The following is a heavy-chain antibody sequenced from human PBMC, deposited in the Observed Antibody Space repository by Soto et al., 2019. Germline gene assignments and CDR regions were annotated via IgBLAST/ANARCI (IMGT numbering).Heavy chain of an antibody. CDR2: INAGNGNT. CDR1: GYTFTSYA. Sequence: ASVKVSCKASGYTFTSYAMHWVRQAPGQRLDRMGWINAGNGNTKYTQKFQGRVTITRDTSTSTAYMELSSLRSEDTSVYYCARERPRCIDPSCQGILVTVSS. V-gene: IGHV1-3*01. CDR3: ARERPRCIDP. D-gene: IGHD2-8*01. J-gene: IGHJ5*02.